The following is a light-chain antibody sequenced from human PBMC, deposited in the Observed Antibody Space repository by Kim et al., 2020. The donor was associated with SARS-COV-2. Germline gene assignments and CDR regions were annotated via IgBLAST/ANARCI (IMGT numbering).Light chain of an antibody. CDR1: PCLVHSECTPY. CDR2: NVS. CDR3: IQVSHWPLT. V-gene: IGKV2-30*02. J-gene: IGKJ4*01. Sequence: PPSISSKPSPCLVHSECTPYLNWVQQSRAQSPRRLISNVSNRGSGVPAGFSGSGSGPDFPLKLSRVEAEGVGVYFCIQVSHWPLTFGGGTKVDI.